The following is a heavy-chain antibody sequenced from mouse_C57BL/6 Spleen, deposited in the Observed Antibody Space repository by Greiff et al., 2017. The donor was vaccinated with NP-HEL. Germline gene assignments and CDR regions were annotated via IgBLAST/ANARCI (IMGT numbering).Heavy chain of an antibody. CDR3: ARPGTGTLDY. J-gene: IGHJ2*01. D-gene: IGHD3-3*01. V-gene: IGHV5-6*01. Sequence: EVQGVESGGDLVKPGGSLKLSCAASGFTFSSYGMSWVRQTPDKRLEWVATISSGGSYTYYPDSVKGRFTISRDNAKNTLYLQMSSLKSEDTAMYYCARPGTGTLDYWGQGTTLTVSS. CDR2: ISSGGSYT. CDR1: GFTFSSYG.